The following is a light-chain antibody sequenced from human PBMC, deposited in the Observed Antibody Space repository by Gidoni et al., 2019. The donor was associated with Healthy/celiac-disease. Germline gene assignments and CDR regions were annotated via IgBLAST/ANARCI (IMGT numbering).Light chain of an antibody. CDR3: QQYSNYPWT. J-gene: IGKJ1*01. CDR1: QSISSW. CDR2: KAS. Sequence: DIQMTQSPSTLSASVGGRVTITCRASQSISSWLAWYQQKPGKAPKLLIYKASSLEIGVPSRFSGSGSGTEFTLTISSLQPDDFATYYCQQYSNYPWTFGQGTKVEIK. V-gene: IGKV1-5*03.